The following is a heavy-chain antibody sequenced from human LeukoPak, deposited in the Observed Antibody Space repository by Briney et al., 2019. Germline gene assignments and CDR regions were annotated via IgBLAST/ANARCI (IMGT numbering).Heavy chain of an antibody. J-gene: IGHJ4*02. Sequence: SETLSLTCAVYGGSFSGYYWSWIRQPPGKGLEWIGEINHSGSTNYNPSLKSRVTISVDTSKNQFSLKLSSVTAADTAVYYCARVATTVRTFGYWGQGTLVTVSS. CDR2: INHSGST. CDR1: GGSFSGYY. CDR3: ARVATTVRTFGY. D-gene: IGHD4-17*01. V-gene: IGHV4-34*01.